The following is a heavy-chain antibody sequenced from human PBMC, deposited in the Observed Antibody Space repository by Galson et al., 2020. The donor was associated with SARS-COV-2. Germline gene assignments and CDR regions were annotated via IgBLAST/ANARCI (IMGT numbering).Heavy chain of an antibody. V-gene: IGHV4-34*01. Sequence: SETLSLTCAVYGGSFSGYYWSWIRQPPGKGLEWIGKINHSGSTKYNPSLKSRVTTSVDTSKNQFSLKLSSVTAADTAVYYCARVARIVGVNYYYYYMDVWGKGTTVTISS. CDR3: ARVARIVGVNYYYYYMDV. CDR2: INHSGST. CDR1: GGSFSGYY. J-gene: IGHJ6*03. D-gene: IGHD1-26*01.